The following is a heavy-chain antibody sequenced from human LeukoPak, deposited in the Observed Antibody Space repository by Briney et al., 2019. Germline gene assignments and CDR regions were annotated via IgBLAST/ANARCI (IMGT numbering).Heavy chain of an antibody. J-gene: IGHJ4*02. CDR3: ARGPTFGGVIVYTPFDY. Sequence: SVKVSCKASGGTFSSYAISWVRQAPGQGLEWMGGIIPISGTANYAQKFQGRVTITADESTSTAYMELSSLRSEDTAVYYCARGPTFGGVIVYTPFDYWGQGTLGTVSS. CDR2: IIPISGTA. D-gene: IGHD3-16*02. CDR1: GGTFSSYA. V-gene: IGHV1-69*13.